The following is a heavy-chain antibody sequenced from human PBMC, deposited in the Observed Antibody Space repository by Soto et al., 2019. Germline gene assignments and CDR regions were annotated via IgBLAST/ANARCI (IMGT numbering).Heavy chain of an antibody. CDR1: TFTFTSSA. J-gene: IGHJ4*02. CDR2: IVVGSGNT. D-gene: IGHD5-12*01. Sequence: SVKVSCKASTFTFTSSAVQWVRQARGQRLEWIGWIVVGSGNTNYARDRVTMTKDSSTNTAYMELRSLRSDDTAIYYCARDRLHSGYDGDYWGQGTLVTVSS. V-gene: IGHV1-58*01. CDR3: ARDRLHSGYDGDY.